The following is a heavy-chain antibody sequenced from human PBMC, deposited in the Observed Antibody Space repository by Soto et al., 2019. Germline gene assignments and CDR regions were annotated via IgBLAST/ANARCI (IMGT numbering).Heavy chain of an antibody. Sequence: GGSLRLSCTASGITFSNYAMTWVRQAPGKGPEWVSSIFANNIYTRYADSVKGRFGIFRDNSMNTLYLQMNSLRAEDTAIYYCARDPNGDYIGAHWFDPWGQGTQVTVSS. CDR2: IFANNIYT. CDR3: ARDPNGDYIGAHWFDP. J-gene: IGHJ5*02. D-gene: IGHD4-17*01. CDR1: GITFSNYA. V-gene: IGHV3-23*01.